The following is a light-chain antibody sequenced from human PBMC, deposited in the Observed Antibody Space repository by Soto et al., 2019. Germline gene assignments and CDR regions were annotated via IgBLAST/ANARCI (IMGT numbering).Light chain of an antibody. J-gene: IGKJ4*01. CDR1: QSVGSY. CDR3: QQRSNWPPLS. CDR2: DAS. Sequence: EIVVTQSPATLSLSPGERATLSCRTSQSVGSYLAWYQKKPGKAPRLLIYDASNRATGIPARFSGSGSGRDFTLTISSLEPEDFAVYYCQQRSNWPPLSFGGGTKVEIK. V-gene: IGKV3-11*02.